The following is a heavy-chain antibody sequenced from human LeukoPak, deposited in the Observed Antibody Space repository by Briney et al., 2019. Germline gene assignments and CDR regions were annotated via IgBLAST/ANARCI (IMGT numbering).Heavy chain of an antibody. J-gene: IGHJ4*02. CDR3: ARGGDSSSWSVDH. V-gene: IGHV4-4*07. Sequence: PSETLSLTCTASGDSISVYYWTWIRQPAGKGLEWIGRIYTRGSANYNPSLKSRVTMSVDTSKNQFSLRLTSVTAADTAVYYCARGGDSSSWSVDHWGQGTLVTVSS. CDR1: GDSISVYY. D-gene: IGHD6-13*01. CDR2: IYTRGSA.